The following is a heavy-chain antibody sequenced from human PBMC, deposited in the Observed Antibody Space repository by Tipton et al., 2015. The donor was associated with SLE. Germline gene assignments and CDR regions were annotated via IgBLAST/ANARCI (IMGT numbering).Heavy chain of an antibody. CDR3: ARPSEEGYYESSALAY. CDR1: GGIFTNYA. D-gene: IGHD3-22*01. J-gene: IGHJ4*02. V-gene: IGHV1-69*05. CDR2: ITPLFHTT. Sequence: QSGPEVKKTGSSVKVSCKASGGIFTNYAFTWVRQAPGQGLEWMGGITPLFHTTNYAQKFRGRLTITTDESTSTAYMELSSLTSEDTAVYYCARPSEEGYYESSALAYWGQGTLVTVSS.